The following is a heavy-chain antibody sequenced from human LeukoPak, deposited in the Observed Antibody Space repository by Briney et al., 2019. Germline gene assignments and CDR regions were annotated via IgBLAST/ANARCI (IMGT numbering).Heavy chain of an antibody. Sequence: ASVKVSCKASGYTFTSYGISWVRQAPGQGLEWMGWISAYNGNTNYAQKFQGRVTMTRDTSTSTVYMELSSLRSEDTAVYYCARRLYGDYTLDYWGQGTLVTVSS. CDR3: ARRLYGDYTLDY. CDR2: ISAYNGNT. J-gene: IGHJ4*02. V-gene: IGHV1-18*01. CDR1: GYTFTSYG. D-gene: IGHD4-17*01.